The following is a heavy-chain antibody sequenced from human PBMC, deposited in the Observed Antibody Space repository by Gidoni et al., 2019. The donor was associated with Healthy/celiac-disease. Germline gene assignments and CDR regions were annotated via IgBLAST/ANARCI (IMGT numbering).Heavy chain of an antibody. Sequence: WIGELNHSGSTNYNPSLKSRVTISVDTSKNQFSLKLSSVTAAETAVYYCARGGWLRSLLVTYYFDYWGQGTLVTVSS. J-gene: IGHJ4*02. V-gene: IGHV4-34*01. CDR2: LNHSGST. CDR3: ARGGWLRSLLVTYYFDY. D-gene: IGHD5-12*01.